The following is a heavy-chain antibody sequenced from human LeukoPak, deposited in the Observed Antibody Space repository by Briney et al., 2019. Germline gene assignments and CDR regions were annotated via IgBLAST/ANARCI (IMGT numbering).Heavy chain of an antibody. J-gene: IGHJ4*02. CDR2: IYYSGST. D-gene: IGHD4-23*01. Sequence: PSETLSLTCTVSGGSISSGGYYWSWIRQHPGKGLEWIGYIYYSGSTYCNPSLKSRVTISVDTSKNQFSLKLSSVTAADTAVYYCARDNRYGGPGLDYWGQGTLVTVSS. CDR1: GGSISSGGYY. CDR3: ARDNRYGGPGLDY. V-gene: IGHV4-31*03.